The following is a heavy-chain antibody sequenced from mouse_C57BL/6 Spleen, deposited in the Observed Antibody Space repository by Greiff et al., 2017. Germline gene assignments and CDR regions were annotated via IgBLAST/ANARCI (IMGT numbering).Heavy chain of an antibody. Sequence: EVQLQQSGPELVKPGASVKISCKASGYTFTDYYMNWVKQSHGKSLEWIGDINPNNGGTSYNQKFKGKATLTVDKSSSTAYMALRSLTSEDSAVXYCARSSYEGLDYWGQGTTLTVSS. CDR3: ARSSYEGLDY. CDR1: GYTFTDYY. V-gene: IGHV1-26*01. J-gene: IGHJ2*01. CDR2: INPNNGGT. D-gene: IGHD2-12*01.